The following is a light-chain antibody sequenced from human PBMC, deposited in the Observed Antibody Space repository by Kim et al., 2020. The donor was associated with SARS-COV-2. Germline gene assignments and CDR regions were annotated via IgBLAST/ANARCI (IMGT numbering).Light chain of an antibody. Sequence: NFMLTQPHSVSESPGKTVTISCTRISGSIASNYVQWYQQRPGSAPTTVIYEDNQRPSGVPDRFSGSIDSSSNSASLTISGLKTEDEADYYCQSYDSSNSWVFGGGTQLTVL. CDR2: EDN. J-gene: IGLJ3*02. V-gene: IGLV6-57*04. CDR1: SGSIASNY. CDR3: QSYDSSNSWV.